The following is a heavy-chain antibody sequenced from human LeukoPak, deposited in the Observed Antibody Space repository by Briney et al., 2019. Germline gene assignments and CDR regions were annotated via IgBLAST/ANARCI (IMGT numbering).Heavy chain of an antibody. CDR1: GYTFTSFG. V-gene: IGHV1-18*01. J-gene: IGHJ6*03. CDR3: ARVDTVNYYYYMDV. D-gene: IGHD4-17*01. Sequence: ASVKVSCKPSGYTFTSFGINWVRQAPGQGLEWMGWISTYNGHTNYAQSRQDRVTMTTDTATSTVYMELSSLTLDDTAVYYCARVDTVNYYYYMDVWGKGTPVTVSS. CDR2: ISTYNGHT.